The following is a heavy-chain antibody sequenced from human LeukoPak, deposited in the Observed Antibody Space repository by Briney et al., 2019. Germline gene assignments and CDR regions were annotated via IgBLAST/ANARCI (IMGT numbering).Heavy chain of an antibody. J-gene: IGHJ5*02. Sequence: SETLSLTCTVSGGSLSSGSYYWSWIRQPAGKGLEWIGRIYTSGSTNYNPSLKSRVTISVDTSKNQFSLKLSSVTAADTAVYYCARGAYYYGSGSYYNAAYQAWGQGTLVTVSS. CDR3: ARGAYYYGSGSYYNAAYQA. CDR1: GGSLSSGSYY. D-gene: IGHD3-10*01. CDR2: IYTSGST. V-gene: IGHV4-61*02.